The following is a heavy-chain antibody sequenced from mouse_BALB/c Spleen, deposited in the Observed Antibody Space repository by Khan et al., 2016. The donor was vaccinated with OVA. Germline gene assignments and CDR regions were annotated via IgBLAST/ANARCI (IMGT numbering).Heavy chain of an antibody. CDR2: IIYTGYT. V-gene: IGHV3-8*02. Sequence: EVQLQESGPSLVKPSQTLSLTCSVTGDSITSGSWNWIRKFPGNKLEYMGYIIYTGYTYYNPSLKSRISITRHTSKNQYYLHLNSVTDADTATYYCARSTYWYAFVYWGQGTLVTVSA. J-gene: IGHJ3*01. CDR1: GDSITSGS. CDR3: ARSTYWYAFVY. D-gene: IGHD2-14*01.